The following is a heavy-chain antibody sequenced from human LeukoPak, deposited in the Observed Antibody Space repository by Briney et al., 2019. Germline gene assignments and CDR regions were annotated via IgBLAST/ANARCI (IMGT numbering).Heavy chain of an antibody. D-gene: IGHD1-26*01. V-gene: IGHV4-59*08. Sequence: SETLSLTCTVSGGSISTYYWSWIRQSPGKGLEWIGYIYYTGSTNYNPSLKSRVTISVDTSKNQFSLKLSSVTAADTAVYYCARGRSRRYSGSYSPGDFDYWGQGTLVTVSS. CDR2: IYYTGST. J-gene: IGHJ4*02. CDR1: GGSISTYY. CDR3: ARGRSRRYSGSYSPGDFDY.